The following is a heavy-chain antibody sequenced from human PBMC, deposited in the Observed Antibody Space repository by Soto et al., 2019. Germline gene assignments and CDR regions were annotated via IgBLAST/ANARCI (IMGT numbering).Heavy chain of an antibody. CDR1: GFTFDDYA. CDR2: ISWNSGSI. CDR3: AKGIWRAFEWPFYY. V-gene: IGHV3-9*01. J-gene: IGHJ4*02. D-gene: IGHD3-3*01. Sequence: EVQLVESGGGLVQPGRSLRLSCAASGFTFDDYAMHWVRQAPGKGLEWVSGISWNSGSIGYADSVKGRFTISRDNAKNSLYLQMNSLRAEDTALYYCAKGIWRAFEWPFYYWGQGTLVTVSS.